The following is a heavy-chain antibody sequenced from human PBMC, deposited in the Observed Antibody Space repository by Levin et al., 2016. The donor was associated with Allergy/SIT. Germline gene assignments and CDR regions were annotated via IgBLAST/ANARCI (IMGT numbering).Heavy chain of an antibody. D-gene: IGHD3-22*01. CDR2: ISYDGSNK. Sequence: GESLKISCAASGFTFSSYGMHWVRQAPGKGLEWVAVISYDGSNKYYADSVKGRFTISRDNSKNTLYLQMNSLRAEDTAVYYCAKNYYDSSGSYWGQGTLVTVSS. V-gene: IGHV3-30*18. J-gene: IGHJ4*02. CDR1: GFTFSSYG. CDR3: AKNYYDSSGSY.